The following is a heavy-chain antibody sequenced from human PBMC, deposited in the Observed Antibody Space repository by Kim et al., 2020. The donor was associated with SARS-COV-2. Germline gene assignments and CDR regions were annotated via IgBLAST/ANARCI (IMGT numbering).Heavy chain of an antibody. CDR1: GFTFSNYW. CDR3: ARDRGSDHSNSWYDY. D-gene: IGHD6-13*01. CDR2: IKQDGSEK. Sequence: VSLRLSCAASGFTFSNYWMSWVRQAPGKGLEWVANIKQDGSEKYYVDSVKGRFTISRDNAKNSLYLQMNSLRAEDTAVYYCARDRGSDHSNSWYDYWGQGALVTVPS. V-gene: IGHV3-7*01. J-gene: IGHJ4*02.